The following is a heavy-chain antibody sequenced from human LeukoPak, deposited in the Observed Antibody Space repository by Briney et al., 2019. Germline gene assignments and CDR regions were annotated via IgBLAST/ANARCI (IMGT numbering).Heavy chain of an antibody. Sequence: GGSLRLSCAASGFTFSSYGMHWVRQAPGKGLEWVAVISYDGSNKYYADSVKGRFTISRDNSKNTLYLQMNSLRAEDTAVYYCARVYFDYWGQGTLVTVSS. CDR1: GFTFSSYG. CDR3: ARVYFDY. V-gene: IGHV3-30*03. D-gene: IGHD2-8*01. CDR2: ISYDGSNK. J-gene: IGHJ4*02.